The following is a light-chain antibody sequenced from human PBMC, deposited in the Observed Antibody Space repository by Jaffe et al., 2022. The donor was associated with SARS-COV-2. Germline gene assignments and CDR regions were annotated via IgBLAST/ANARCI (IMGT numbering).Light chain of an antibody. CDR2: AAS. J-gene: IGKJ4*01. CDR3: LQYNGFPLT. V-gene: IGKV1D-16*01. Sequence: DTQMTQSPSSLSASVGDRVIITCRASRGISGWLAWFQQKPDQAPKPLIYAASTLHSGVPSRFSGSGAGTNFTLTISSLQSEDFATYYCLQYNGFPLTFGGGTRVE. CDR1: RGISGW.